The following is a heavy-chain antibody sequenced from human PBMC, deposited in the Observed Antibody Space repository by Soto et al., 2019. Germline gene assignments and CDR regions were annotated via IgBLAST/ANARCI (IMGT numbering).Heavy chain of an antibody. CDR1: GGSVSSGSYY. D-gene: IGHD4-4*01. CDR3: ARGWTTQGAFDI. CDR2: IYYSGST. Sequence: QVQLQESGPGLVKPSETLSLTCTVSGGSVSSGSYYWSWIRQPPGKGLEWIGYIYYSGSTNYNPSLKSRVTISVDTSKNQFSLKLSSVTAADTAVYYCARGWTTQGAFDIWGQGTMVTVSS. V-gene: IGHV4-61*01. J-gene: IGHJ3*02.